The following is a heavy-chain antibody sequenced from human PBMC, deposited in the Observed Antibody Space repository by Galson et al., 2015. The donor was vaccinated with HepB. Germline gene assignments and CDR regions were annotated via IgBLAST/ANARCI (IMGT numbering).Heavy chain of an antibody. D-gene: IGHD2-8*01. V-gene: IGHV1-18*01. J-gene: IGHJ3*02. CDR1: GYSFSNYG. CDR3: ARPLVLNGRFNPGVGPFHI. CDR2: FSGYDGGT. Sequence: SVKVSCKASGYSFSNYGLSWIRQAPGPGLEWMGWFSGYDGGTNYAQKFQSRVAMSVDTSKNQLSLTLSSVTAADTAVYYCARPLVLNGRFNPGVGPFHIWGHGTMVTVSA.